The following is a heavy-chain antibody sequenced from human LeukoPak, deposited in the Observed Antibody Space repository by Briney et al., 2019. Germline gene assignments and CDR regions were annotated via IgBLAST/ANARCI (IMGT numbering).Heavy chain of an antibody. CDR2: IKEDGSDK. J-gene: IGHJ6*04. D-gene: IGHD3-3*01. CDR1: GFPFINSW. V-gene: IGHV3-7*01. Sequence: GGSLRLSCLASGFPFINSWMTWVRQAPGRGLEWVANIKEDGSDKQYVDSGRGRFTISRDNAKNSVSLQMDGLRAEDTAVYHCVRESDVWSGPGIGRPLDVWGKGTTVTVSS. CDR3: VRESDVWSGPGIGRPLDV.